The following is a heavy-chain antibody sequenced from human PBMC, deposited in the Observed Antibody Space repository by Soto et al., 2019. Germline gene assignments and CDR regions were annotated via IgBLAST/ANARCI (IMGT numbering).Heavy chain of an antibody. Sequence: SVKVSCKASGGTFSSYAISWVRQAPGEGLEWMGGIIPIFGTANYAQKFQGRVTITADESTSTAYMELSSLRSEDTAVYYCAVEFSSSWTDAFDIWGQGTMVTVSS. J-gene: IGHJ3*02. V-gene: IGHV1-69*13. CDR3: AVEFSSSWTDAFDI. D-gene: IGHD6-13*01. CDR2: IIPIFGTA. CDR1: GGTFSSYA.